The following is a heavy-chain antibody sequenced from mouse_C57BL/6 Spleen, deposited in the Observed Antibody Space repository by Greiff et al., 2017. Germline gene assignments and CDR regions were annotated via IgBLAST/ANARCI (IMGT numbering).Heavy chain of an antibody. CDR3: ASDYANYFDY. V-gene: IGHV3-6*01. D-gene: IGHD1-1*01. J-gene: IGHJ2*01. Sequence: EVQLQESGPGLVKPSQSLSLTCSVTGYSITSGYYWNWIRQFPGNKLEWMGYISYDGSNNYNPSLKNRISITRDTSKNQFFLKLNSVTTEDTATYYCASDYANYFDYWGQGTTLTVSS. CDR1: GYSITSGYY. CDR2: ISYDGSN.